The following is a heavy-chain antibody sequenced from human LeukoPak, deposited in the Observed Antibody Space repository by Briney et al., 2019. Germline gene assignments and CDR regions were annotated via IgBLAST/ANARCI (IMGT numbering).Heavy chain of an antibody. CDR3: AKDIVRTYGMYV. V-gene: IGHV4-59*01. CDR1: GVSIKSNY. J-gene: IGHJ6*02. D-gene: IGHD2-15*01. CDR2: IYYDGST. Sequence: SETLTLTCTVSGVSIKSNYWNWIRQAPGKGLEWIGYIYYDGSTNYNPSLKSRVTISLDTPKSQFSLNLSSVTAADTAVYYCAKDIVRTYGMYVWGQGTTVAVAS.